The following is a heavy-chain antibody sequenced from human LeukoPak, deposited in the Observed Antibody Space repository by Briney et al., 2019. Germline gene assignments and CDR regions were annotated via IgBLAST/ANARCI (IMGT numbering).Heavy chain of an antibody. CDR1: GFTFSSYA. J-gene: IGHJ6*02. D-gene: IGHD6-19*01. CDR3: ARDFESLGGQQWLVLYYYYGMDV. V-gene: IGHV3-66*02. CDR2: IYSGGST. Sequence: GGSLRLSCAASGFTFSSYAMSWVRQAPGKGLEWVSVIYSGGSTYYADSVKGRFTISRDNSKNTLYLQMNSLRAEDTAVYYCARDFESLGGQQWLVLYYYYGMDVWGQGTTVTVSS.